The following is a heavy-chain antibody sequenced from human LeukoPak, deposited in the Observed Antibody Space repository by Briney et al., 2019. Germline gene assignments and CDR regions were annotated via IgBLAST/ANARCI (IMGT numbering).Heavy chain of an antibody. CDR3: ARDSSYGHYYYYYYMDV. CDR2: INHSGST. D-gene: IGHD5-18*01. J-gene: IGHJ6*03. V-gene: IGHV4-34*01. Sequence: SETLSLTCAVYGGSFSGYYWSWIRQPPGKGLEWIGEINHSGSTNYNPSLKSRVTISVDTSKNQFSLKLSSVTAADTAVYYCARDSSYGHYYYYYYMDVGGKGTTVTVSS. CDR1: GGSFSGYY.